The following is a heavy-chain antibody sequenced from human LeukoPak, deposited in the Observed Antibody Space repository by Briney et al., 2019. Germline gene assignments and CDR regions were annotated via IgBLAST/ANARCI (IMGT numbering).Heavy chain of an antibody. Sequence: GGSLRLSCVGSGFTVSPYAMHWVRQAPGKGLEWVAVISQDGSIKHHADSVKGRFTISRDNSKNTLYLQMNSLRAEDTAVYYCASHSSPTYWGQGTLVPVSS. CDR1: GFTVSPYA. J-gene: IGHJ4*02. CDR2: ISQDGSIK. D-gene: IGHD6-13*01. V-gene: IGHV3-30*04. CDR3: ASHSSPTY.